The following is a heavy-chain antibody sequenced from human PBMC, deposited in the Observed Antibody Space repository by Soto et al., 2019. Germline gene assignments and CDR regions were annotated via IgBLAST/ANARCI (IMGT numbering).Heavy chain of an antibody. Sequence: PSETLSLTCSVSGASVSSGDYFWSWIRQAPGQGLEFLGYIYTIDNTHYNPSLKSRLAISLDTSKNQFSLKLNSVTVADTAVYFCVRGGHFDILTGYPFDPWGQGTLVTVSS. CDR1: GASVSSGDYF. CDR2: IYTIDNT. D-gene: IGHD3-9*01. J-gene: IGHJ5*02. CDR3: VRGGHFDILTGYPFDP. V-gene: IGHV4-30-4*01.